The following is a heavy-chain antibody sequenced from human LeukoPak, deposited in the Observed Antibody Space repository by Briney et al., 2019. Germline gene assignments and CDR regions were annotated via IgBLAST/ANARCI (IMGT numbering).Heavy chain of an antibody. V-gene: IGHV1-2*04. D-gene: IGHD6-19*01. CDR1: GYTFTGYY. J-gene: IGHJ3*02. CDR2: INPNSGGT. CDR3: AREDSSGWYGRSGAFDI. Sequence: ASVKVSCKASGYTFTGYYMHWVRQAPGQGLEWMGWINPNSGGTNYAQKLQGWVTMTRDTSISTAYMELSRLRSDDTAVYYCAREDSSGWYGRSGAFDIWGQGTMVTVSS.